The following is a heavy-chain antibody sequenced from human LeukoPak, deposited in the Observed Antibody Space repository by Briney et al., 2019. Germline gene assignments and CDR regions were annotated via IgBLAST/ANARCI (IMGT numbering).Heavy chain of an antibody. Sequence: ASVKVSCKASGYTFTSYDINWVRQATGQGLEWMGWMNPNSGNTGYAQKFQGRVTMTRNTSISTAYMELSSLRSEDTAVYYCARARTYYYGSGSYPGLVRFDPWGQGTLVTVPS. J-gene: IGHJ5*02. CDR3: ARARTYYYGSGSYPGLVRFDP. CDR1: GYTFTSYD. V-gene: IGHV1-8*01. CDR2: MNPNSGNT. D-gene: IGHD3-10*01.